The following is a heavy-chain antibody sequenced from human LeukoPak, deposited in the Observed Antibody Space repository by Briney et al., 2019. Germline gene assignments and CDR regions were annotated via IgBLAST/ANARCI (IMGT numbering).Heavy chain of an antibody. J-gene: IGHJ4*02. D-gene: IGHD2-15*01. CDR2: ISGSGGST. CDR3: AKSYGSRQASDY. Sequence: GGSLRLSCAASGFTFSSFVMRWVRQAPGKGLEWVSCISGSGGSTDYADSVKGRFTISRDNSKNTLYLQLNSLRAEDTAVYYCAKSYGSRQASDYWGQGTLVTVSS. V-gene: IGHV3-23*01. CDR1: GFTFSSFV.